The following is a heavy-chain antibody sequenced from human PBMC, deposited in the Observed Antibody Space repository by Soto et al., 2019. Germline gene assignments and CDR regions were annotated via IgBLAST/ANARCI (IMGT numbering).Heavy chain of an antibody. CDR3: TTGEGGIVVVVAALDAFDI. V-gene: IGHV3-15*01. CDR2: IKSKTDGGTT. CDR1: GFTFSNAW. D-gene: IGHD2-15*01. Sequence: GGSLRLSCAASGFTFSNAWMSWVRQAPGKGLEWVGRIKSKTDGGTTDYAAPVKGRFTISRDDSKNTLYLQINSLKTEDTAVYSCTTGEGGIVVVVAALDAFDIWGQGTMVTVSS. J-gene: IGHJ3*02.